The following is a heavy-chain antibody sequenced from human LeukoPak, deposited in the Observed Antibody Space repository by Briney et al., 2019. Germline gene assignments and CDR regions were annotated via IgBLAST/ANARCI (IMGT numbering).Heavy chain of an antibody. Sequence: GGSLRLSCAASGFTFTSYSMSWVRQAPGKGLEWVSVIYSGGSTYYADSVKGRFTISRDNSKNTLYLQMNSLRAEDTAVYYCARALSDYYDILTYYFDYWGQGTLVTVSS. CDR3: ARALSDYYDILTYYFDY. CDR1: GFTFTSYS. D-gene: IGHD3-9*01. V-gene: IGHV3-66*01. J-gene: IGHJ4*02. CDR2: IYSGGST.